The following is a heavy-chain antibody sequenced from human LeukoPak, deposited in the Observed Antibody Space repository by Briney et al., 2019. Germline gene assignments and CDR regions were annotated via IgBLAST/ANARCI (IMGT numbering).Heavy chain of an antibody. CDR3: ARHLTVDTAMVIFDY. CDR1: GYSFTSYW. J-gene: IGHJ4*02. D-gene: IGHD5-18*01. Sequence: GESLKISCKGSGYSFTSYWIGWVRQMPGKGLEWMGIIYPGDSDTRYSPSFQGQVTISADKSISTAYLQWSSLKASDTAMYYCARHLTVDTAMVIFDYWGRGTLVTVSS. CDR2: IYPGDSDT. V-gene: IGHV5-51*01.